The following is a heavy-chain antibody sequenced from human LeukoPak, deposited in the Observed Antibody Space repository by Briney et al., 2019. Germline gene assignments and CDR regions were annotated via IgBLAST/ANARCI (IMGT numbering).Heavy chain of an antibody. V-gene: IGHV1-2*02. CDR1: GYTFTGYY. Sequence: ASVKVSCKASGYTFTGYYMHWVRQAPGQGLEWMGWINPNSGGTNYAQKFQGRVTMTRDTSISTAYMELSRLRSDDTAVYYCARERRVYCSSTSCYTRYYYYYMDVWGKGTTVTVSS. CDR3: ARERRVYCSSTSCYTRYYYYYMDV. D-gene: IGHD2-2*02. CDR2: INPNSGGT. J-gene: IGHJ6*03.